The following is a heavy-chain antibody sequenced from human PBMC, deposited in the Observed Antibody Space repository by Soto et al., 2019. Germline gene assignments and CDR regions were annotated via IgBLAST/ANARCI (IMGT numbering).Heavy chain of an antibody. CDR2: IGGSGGDT. J-gene: IGHJ4*02. CDR1: GFTFSIYA. Sequence: GGSLRPSXAASGFTFSIYAMSWVRQATGKGLEWVSTIGGSGGDTTYADFVRGRFTVSRDNSRNTLYLQLNSLRAEDTALYYCAKDAPGSGWLSDYWGRGTLVTVSS. CDR3: AKDAPGSGWLSDY. D-gene: IGHD3-22*01. V-gene: IGHV3-23*01.